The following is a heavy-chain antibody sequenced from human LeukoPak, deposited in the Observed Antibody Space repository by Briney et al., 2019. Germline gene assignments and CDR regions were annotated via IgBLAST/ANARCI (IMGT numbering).Heavy chain of an antibody. CDR3: AKADLYDSSGYYLAIAGDFDY. Sequence: GGSLRLSCAASGFTFSRYTMTWVRQAPGKGLEWVSGIGASGDKTHYADSVKARFTISRDNSKYTVYLQMNSLRAEDTAVYYCAKADLYDSSGYYLAIAGDFDYWGQGTLVTVSS. J-gene: IGHJ4*02. V-gene: IGHV3-23*01. CDR2: IGASGDKT. D-gene: IGHD3-22*01. CDR1: GFTFSRYT.